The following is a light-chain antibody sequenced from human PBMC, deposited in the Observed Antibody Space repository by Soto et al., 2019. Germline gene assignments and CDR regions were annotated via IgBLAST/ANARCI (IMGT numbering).Light chain of an antibody. V-gene: IGLV1-44*01. J-gene: IGLJ1*01. CDR2: SNN. CDR3: ATWDDSLNGYV. Sequence: QSVLTQTPSASATPGQRATISCSGTNSNIGSNTIAWYQQLPGTAPKRLIHSNNQRPSGVPDRFSASKSGTSASLAISGLHSEDEADYYCATWDDSLNGYVFGTGTKVTVL. CDR1: NSNIGSNT.